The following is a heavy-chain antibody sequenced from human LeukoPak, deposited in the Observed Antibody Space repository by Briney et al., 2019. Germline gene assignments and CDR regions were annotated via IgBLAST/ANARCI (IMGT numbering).Heavy chain of an antibody. CDR1: GFTFSSYA. CDR3: AKRPRPYLPGTYGYDYFDY. J-gene: IGHJ4*02. V-gene: IGHV3-23*01. CDR2: ISGSGGST. Sequence: PGGSLRLSCAASGFTFSSYAMSWVRQAPGKGLEWVSAISGSGGSTYYADSVKGRFTISRDNSKNTLYLQMNSLRAEDTAVYYCAKRPRPYLPGTYGYDYFDYWGQGTLVTVSS. D-gene: IGHD5-18*01.